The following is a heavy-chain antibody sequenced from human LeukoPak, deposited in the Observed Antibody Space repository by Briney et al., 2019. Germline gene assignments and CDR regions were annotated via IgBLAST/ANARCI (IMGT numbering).Heavy chain of an antibody. V-gene: IGHV3-21*01. CDR2: ISSSSSYI. D-gene: IGHD3-22*01. CDR1: GFTFSSYS. J-gene: IGHJ4*02. Sequence: PGGSLRLSCAASGFTFSSYSMNWVRQAPGKGLEWVSSISSSSSYIYYADSVKGRFTISRDNAKNSLYLQMNSLRAEDTAVYYCARDVGLYDSSGYLRDYWGQGTLVTISS. CDR3: ARDVGLYDSSGYLRDY.